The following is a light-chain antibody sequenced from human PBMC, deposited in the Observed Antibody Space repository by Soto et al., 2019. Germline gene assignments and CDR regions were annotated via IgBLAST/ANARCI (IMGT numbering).Light chain of an antibody. CDR2: IND. CDR1: SSNIGDNP. J-gene: IGLJ1*01. V-gene: IGLV1-44*01. Sequence: QSVLTQPPSASGTPGQRITISCSGSSSNIGDNPVNWYQQLPGAAPKLLIYINDQRPSGVPYRFSGPKSGTSASLAISGLQPEDEADYYCAAWDDSLNALFGTGSK. CDR3: AAWDDSLNAL.